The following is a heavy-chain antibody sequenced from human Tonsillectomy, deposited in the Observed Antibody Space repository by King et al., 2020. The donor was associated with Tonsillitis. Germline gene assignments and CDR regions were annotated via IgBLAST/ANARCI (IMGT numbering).Heavy chain of an antibody. CDR3: ARGFNDYYYAMDV. Sequence: VQLVQSGGDVVQPGRSLRLSCAASGFTFSSSAMHWVRQAPGKGLEWVAVISYDGSNKYYADSVKGRFTISRDYSKNTLYLQMNRLRAEDTAGYYCARGFNDYYYAMDVWGQGTTVTVSS. CDR1: GFTFSSSA. J-gene: IGHJ6*02. CDR2: ISYDGSNK. V-gene: IGHV3-30-3*01.